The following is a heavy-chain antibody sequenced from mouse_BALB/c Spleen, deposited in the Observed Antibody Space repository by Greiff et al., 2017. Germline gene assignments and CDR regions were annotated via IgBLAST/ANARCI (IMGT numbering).Heavy chain of an antibody. CDR2: ISSGGSYT. CDR3: ARRDSSGYLAWFAY. D-gene: IGHD3-2*01. CDR1: GFTFSSYA. V-gene: IGHV5-9-4*01. Sequence: EVKLVESGGGLVKPGGSLKLSCAASGFTFSSYAMSWVRQSPEKRLEWVAEISSGGSYTYYPDTVTGRFTISRDNAKNTLYLEMSSLRSEDTAMYYCARRDSSGYLAWFAYWGQGTLVTVSA. J-gene: IGHJ3*01.